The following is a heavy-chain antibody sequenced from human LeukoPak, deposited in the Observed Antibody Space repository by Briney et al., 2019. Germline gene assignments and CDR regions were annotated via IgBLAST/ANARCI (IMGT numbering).Heavy chain of an antibody. CDR3: ARHARRTRLPIAAAGMVDY. D-gene: IGHD6-13*01. J-gene: IGHJ4*02. CDR2: IYYSGST. Sequence: SETLSLTCTVSGSSISSYYWSWIRQPPGKGLEWIGYIYYSGSTNYNPSLKSRVTISVDTSKNQFSLKLSSVTAADTAVYYCARHARRTRLPIAAAGMVDYWGQGTLVTVSS. V-gene: IGHV4-59*08. CDR1: GSSISSYY.